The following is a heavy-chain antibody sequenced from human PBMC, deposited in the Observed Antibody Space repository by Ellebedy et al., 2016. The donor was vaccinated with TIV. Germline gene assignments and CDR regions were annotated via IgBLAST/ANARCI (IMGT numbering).Heavy chain of an antibody. J-gene: IGHJ3*02. CDR1: GGTLSSFA. V-gene: IGHV1-69*04. D-gene: IGHD2-15*01. CDR3: ARDHWCSGGSCHDAFDI. Sequence: SVKVSCKASGGTLSSFAISCLLHSPGQGLDWMGRIIPIIHTIHHAKKLQGRVTITADKSTNTVYMEMRSLRFEDTAVYYCARDHWCSGGSCHDAFDIWGQGTRVTVSS. CDR2: IIPIIHTI.